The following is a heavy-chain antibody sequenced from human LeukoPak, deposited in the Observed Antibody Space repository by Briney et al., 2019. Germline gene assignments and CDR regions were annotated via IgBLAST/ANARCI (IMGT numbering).Heavy chain of an antibody. Sequence: GRSLSLSCAASGFTFSSYGMHWVRQAPGKGLEWVAVISYDGSNKYYADSVKGRFTISRDNSKNTLYVEMNTLRAEDTAVYYCAKRGDYDILTGYYVSDFWGQGTLVTVSS. J-gene: IGHJ4*02. CDR1: GFTFSSYG. V-gene: IGHV3-30*18. CDR3: AKRGDYDILTGYYVSDF. CDR2: ISYDGSNK. D-gene: IGHD3-9*01.